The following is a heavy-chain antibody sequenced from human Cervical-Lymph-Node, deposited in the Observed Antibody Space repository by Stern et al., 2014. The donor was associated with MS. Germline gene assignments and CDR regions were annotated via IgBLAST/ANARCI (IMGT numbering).Heavy chain of an antibody. CDR2: IYWDDDT. Sequence: QITLKESGPTLLRPTQTLTLTCTFSGFSLNTPKLGVGWIRQSPGKALEWLALIYWDDDTRFSPSLESRLTITKDTSKNQVVLSMTNMDPVDTATYYCARRPGLASYYFDYWGQGTPVTVSS. D-gene: IGHD3/OR15-3a*01. CDR3: ARRPGLASYYFDY. V-gene: IGHV2-5*02. CDR1: GFSLNTPKLG. J-gene: IGHJ4*02.